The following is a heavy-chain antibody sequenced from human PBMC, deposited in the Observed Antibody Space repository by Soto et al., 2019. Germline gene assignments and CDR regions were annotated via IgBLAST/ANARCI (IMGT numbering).Heavy chain of an antibody. J-gene: IGHJ5*02. CDR1: GYTFTKFD. Sequence: QVQLVQSGAEVKKPGAAVRVSCKASGYTFTKFDINWVRQATGQGLEWMGWMNPNSGNTGYAQKFQGRVTMTRNTSITTAYMELSTLRSEDTDVYYCVRGDYGDYSHWFDPWGQGTLVTASS. CDR3: VRGDYGDYSHWFDP. D-gene: IGHD4-17*01. CDR2: MNPNSGNT. V-gene: IGHV1-8*01.